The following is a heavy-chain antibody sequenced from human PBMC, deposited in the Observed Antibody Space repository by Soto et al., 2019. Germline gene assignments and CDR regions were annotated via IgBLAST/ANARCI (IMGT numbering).Heavy chain of an antibody. CDR1: GYTFTNYD. D-gene: IGHD5-12*01. V-gene: IGHV1-8*01. CDR3: ARVSSGYEPRLGY. CDR2: MNPNSGNT. Sequence: GASVKGSCKASGYTFTNYDINWVRQATGQGLEWMGWMNPNSGNTGYAQKFQGRVTMTRNTSISTAYMELSSLRSEDTAVYYCARVSSGYEPRLGYWGQGTLVTVSS. J-gene: IGHJ4*02.